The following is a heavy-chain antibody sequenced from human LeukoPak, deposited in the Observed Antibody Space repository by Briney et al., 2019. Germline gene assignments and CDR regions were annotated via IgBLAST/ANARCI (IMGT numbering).Heavy chain of an antibody. Sequence: GGSLRLSCAASGFTFSSYWMHWVRQAPGKGLVWVSRINSDGSSTSYADSVKGRFTISRDNSKNTLYLQMNSLRAEDTAVYYCAKDRATMIVMIRTAPRGELDYWGQGSLVTVSS. CDR1: GFTFSSYW. D-gene: IGHD3-22*01. V-gene: IGHV3-74*01. CDR3: AKDRATMIVMIRTAPRGELDY. CDR2: INSDGSST. J-gene: IGHJ4*02.